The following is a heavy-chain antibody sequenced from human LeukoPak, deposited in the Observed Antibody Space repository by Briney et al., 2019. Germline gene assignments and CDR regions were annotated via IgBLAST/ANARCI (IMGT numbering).Heavy chain of an antibody. J-gene: IGHJ4*02. CDR2: IYFSGST. Sequence: SETLSLTCTVSGGPISSSSYYWGWTRQPPGKGLEWIGSIYFSGSTYYNPSLKSRVTISVDTSKNQFSLKLSSVTAADTAVYYCARVLKYYYDSSGYYGYFDYWGQGTLVTVSS. CDR3: ARVLKYYYDSSGYYGYFDY. V-gene: IGHV4-39*07. CDR1: GGPISSSSYY. D-gene: IGHD3-22*01.